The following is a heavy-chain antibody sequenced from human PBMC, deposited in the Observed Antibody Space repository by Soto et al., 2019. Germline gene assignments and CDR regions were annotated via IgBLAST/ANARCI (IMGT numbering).Heavy chain of an antibody. D-gene: IGHD3-3*01. CDR1: GYTFTSYG. V-gene: IGHV1-18*01. Sequence: SVQVSCKASGYTFTSYGISWVRQAPGQGLEWMGWISAYNGNTNYAQKLQGRVTMTTDTSTSTAYMELRSLRSDDTAVYYCARGPRSYYDFWSGYYRDPDDAFDIGGQ. J-gene: IGHJ3*02. CDR3: ARGPRSYYDFWSGYYRDPDDAFDI. CDR2: ISAYNGNT.